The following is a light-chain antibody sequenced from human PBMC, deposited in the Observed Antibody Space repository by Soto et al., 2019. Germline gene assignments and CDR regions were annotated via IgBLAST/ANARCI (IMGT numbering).Light chain of an antibody. CDR2: DAS. Sequence: DIQMTQSPSTLSASEGDRVTISCWAGQSSSSWLAWYQQKPGRAPKLLIYDASSLESGVPSWFSGSGSGTEFTLTISSLQPEDFATYYCLQHYSFPWTFGQGTKVDIK. CDR3: LQHYSFPWT. J-gene: IGKJ1*01. CDR1: QSSSSW. V-gene: IGKV1-5*01.